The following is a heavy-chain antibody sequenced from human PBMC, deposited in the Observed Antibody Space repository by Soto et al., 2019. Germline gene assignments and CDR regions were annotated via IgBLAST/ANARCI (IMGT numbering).Heavy chain of an antibody. CDR3: AKAGWTGKAHYFDY. J-gene: IGHJ4*02. CDR2: ISYDGSNK. Sequence: GGSLRLSCAAYGFPFSSSGMHWVRQAAGKGLEWVAVISYDGSNKYYADSVKGRFTISRDNSKNTLYLQMNSLRAEDTAVYYCAKAGWTGKAHYFDYRGQGTLVTVSS. CDR1: GFPFSSSG. V-gene: IGHV3-30*18.